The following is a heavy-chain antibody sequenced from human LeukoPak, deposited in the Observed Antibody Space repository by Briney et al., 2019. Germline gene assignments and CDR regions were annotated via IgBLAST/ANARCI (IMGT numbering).Heavy chain of an antibody. D-gene: IGHD2-15*01. J-gene: IGHJ4*02. V-gene: IGHV3-64*01. Sequence: GWSLRLSCAASGFTFNTYAMHWVRQAPGKGLEFVSSISSSGGNTYYANSVKGRFTISRDDSKNTLYLQMGSLRPEDMAVYYCARASGRGLYYFDYWGQGTLVTVSS. CDR3: ARASGRGLYYFDY. CDR1: GFTFNTYA. CDR2: ISSSGGNT.